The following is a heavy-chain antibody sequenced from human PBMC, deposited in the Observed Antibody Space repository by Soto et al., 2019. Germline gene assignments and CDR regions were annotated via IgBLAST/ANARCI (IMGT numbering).Heavy chain of an antibody. J-gene: IGHJ3*02. D-gene: IGHD2-15*01. CDR1: GFTVSSNY. CDR2: IYSGGST. CDR3: ARDVGYCSGGSCTYSDAFDI. V-gene: IGHV3-53*01. Sequence: EVQLVESGGGLIQPGGSLRLSCAASGFTVSSNYMSWVRQAPGKGLEWVSVIYSGGSTYYADSVKGRFTISRDNSKNTLYLQMNSLRAEDTAVYYCARDVGYCSGGSCTYSDAFDIWGQATMVTVSS.